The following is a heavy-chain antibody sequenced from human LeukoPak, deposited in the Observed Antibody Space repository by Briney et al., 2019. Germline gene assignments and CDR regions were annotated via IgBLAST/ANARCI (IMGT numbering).Heavy chain of an antibody. V-gene: IGHV3-23*01. CDR2: IGGSGSGT. J-gene: IGHJ4*02. CDR3: AKSPEVVVVRPPDK. Sequence: PGGSLRLSCTASGFDSGFDFNIYAMTWVRQAPGKGLEWVSTIGGSGSGTDYADSVKGRFTISRDNFKKTLSLQMTSLRVEDTAIYYCAKSPEVVVVRPPDKWGQGALVVVSS. CDR1: GFDFNIYA. D-gene: IGHD2-15*01.